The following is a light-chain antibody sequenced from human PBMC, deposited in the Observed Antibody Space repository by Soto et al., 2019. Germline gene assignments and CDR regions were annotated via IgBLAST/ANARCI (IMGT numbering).Light chain of an antibody. Sequence: EIVLTQSRCTLSLSPGERATLSCRATQSVSSTYLAWYQQKPGRAPRLLIYGASNRATGIPDRFGGSGSGANITLTISRLEPEDFALYYCQQYGSSSYTFGQGTKLEIK. CDR3: QQYGSSSYT. CDR1: QSVSSTY. CDR2: GAS. J-gene: IGKJ2*01. V-gene: IGKV3-20*01.